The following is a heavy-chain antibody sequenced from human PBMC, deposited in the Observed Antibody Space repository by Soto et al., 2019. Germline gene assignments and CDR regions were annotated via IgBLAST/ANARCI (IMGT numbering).Heavy chain of an antibody. CDR3: ARDMDMYYYDSSGYYLGAFDI. CDR2: IWYDGSNK. Sequence: GGSLRLSCAASGFTFSSYGMHWVRQAPGKGLEWVAVIWYDGSNKHYADSVKGRFTISRDNSKNTLYLQMNSLRAEDTAVCYCARDMDMYYYDSSGYYLGAFDIWGQGTMVTV. V-gene: IGHV3-33*01. D-gene: IGHD3-22*01. J-gene: IGHJ3*02. CDR1: GFTFSSYG.